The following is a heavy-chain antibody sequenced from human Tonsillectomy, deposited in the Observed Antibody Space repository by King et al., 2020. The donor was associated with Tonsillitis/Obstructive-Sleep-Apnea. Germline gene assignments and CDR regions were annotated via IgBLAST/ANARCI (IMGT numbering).Heavy chain of an antibody. V-gene: IGHV3-73*02. Sequence: VQLVESGGGLVQPGGSLKLSCAASGFTSSGSAMHWVRQASGKGLEWVGRIRSKANSYATAYAASVKGRFTISRDDSKNTAYLQMNSLKTEDTAVYYCTSYIAAAGTVAFDIWGQGTMVTVSS. CDR1: GFTSSGSA. CDR2: IRSKANSYAT. CDR3: TSYIAAAGTVAFDI. J-gene: IGHJ3*02. D-gene: IGHD6-13*01.